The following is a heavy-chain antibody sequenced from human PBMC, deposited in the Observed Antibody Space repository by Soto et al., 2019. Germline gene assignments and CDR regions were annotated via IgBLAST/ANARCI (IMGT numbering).Heavy chain of an antibody. J-gene: IGHJ6*02. V-gene: IGHV4-59*01. CDR3: ARGGYGSGSYLYYGMDV. D-gene: IGHD3-10*01. CDR2: IYYSGST. Sequence: SETLSLTCTVSGCSISSYYWSWIRQPPGKGLEWIGYIYYSGSTNYNPSLKSRVTISVDTSKNQFSLKLSTVTAADTAVYYCARGGYGSGSYLYYGMDVPGQGTTVTVSS. CDR1: GCSISSYY.